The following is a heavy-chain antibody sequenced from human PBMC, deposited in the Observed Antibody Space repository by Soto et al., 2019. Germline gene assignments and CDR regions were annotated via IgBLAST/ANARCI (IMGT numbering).Heavy chain of an antibody. CDR3: AKASRFLEWLSGSIDY. CDR1: GFTFDDYA. J-gene: IGHJ4*02. V-gene: IGHV3-9*01. CDR2: ISWNSGSI. Sequence: PGGSLRLCCAASGFTFDDYAMHWVRQAPGKGLEWVSGISWNSGSIGYADSVKGRFTISRDNAKNSLYLQMNSLRAEDTALYYCAKASRFLEWLSGSIDYWGQGTLVTVSS. D-gene: IGHD3-3*01.